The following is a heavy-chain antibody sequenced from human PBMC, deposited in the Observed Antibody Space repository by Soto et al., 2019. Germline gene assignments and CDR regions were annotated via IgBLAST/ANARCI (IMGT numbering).Heavy chain of an antibody. J-gene: IGHJ4*02. V-gene: IGHV4-59*01. CDR2: FYYSGST. CDR1: GGSISSYY. D-gene: IGHD6-19*01. CDR3: ARGGWKLFDY. Sequence: SETLSLTCTVSGGSISSYYWSWIRQPPGKGLEWIGCFYYSGSTNYNPSLKSRVTISVDTSKKQFSLKLSSVAAADTAVYYCARGGWKLFDYWGQGTLVTVS.